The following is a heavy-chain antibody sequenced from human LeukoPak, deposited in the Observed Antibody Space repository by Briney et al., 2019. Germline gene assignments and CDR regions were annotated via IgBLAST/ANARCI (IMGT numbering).Heavy chain of an antibody. CDR1: GFTFDDYG. D-gene: IGHD5-18*01. J-gene: IGHJ5*02. CDR3: ARDFTAMPLA. CDR2: INWNGDRT. V-gene: IGHV3-20*04. Sequence: PGGSPRLSCAASGFTFDDYGMSWVRQAPGKGLEWVSGINWNGDRTGYADSVRGRFTISRDNAKNSLYLQMNSLRAEDTAVYYCARDFTAMPLAWGQGTLVTVSS.